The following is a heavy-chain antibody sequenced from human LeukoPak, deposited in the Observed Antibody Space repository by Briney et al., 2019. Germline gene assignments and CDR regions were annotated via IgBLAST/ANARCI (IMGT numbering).Heavy chain of an antibody. Sequence: ASVKVSCKASGYTFTSYGISWVRQAPGQGLEWMGWISAYNGNTNYAQKLQGRVTMTTDTSTSTAYMELRSLRSDDTAVYYCARLGNQYYYDSSGYFRYYYMDVWGKGTTVIVSS. CDR2: ISAYNGNT. V-gene: IGHV1-18*01. CDR1: GYTFTSYG. CDR3: ARLGNQYYYDSSGYFRYYYMDV. D-gene: IGHD3-22*01. J-gene: IGHJ6*03.